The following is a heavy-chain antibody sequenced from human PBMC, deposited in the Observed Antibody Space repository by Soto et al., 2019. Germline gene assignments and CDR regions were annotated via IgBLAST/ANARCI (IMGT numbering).Heavy chain of an antibody. Sequence: EVQLLESGGGLVQPGGSLRLSCAASGFTFSNYAMNWVRQAPGKGLEWVSVISGSGGSTYYADSVKGRFTISRDNSKNTLYLQINSLRAEDTAVYYCASRNSGWYFDYWGQGTLVTVSS. V-gene: IGHV3-23*01. CDR2: ISGSGGST. CDR1: GFTFSNYA. D-gene: IGHD6-19*01. CDR3: ASRNSGWYFDY. J-gene: IGHJ4*02.